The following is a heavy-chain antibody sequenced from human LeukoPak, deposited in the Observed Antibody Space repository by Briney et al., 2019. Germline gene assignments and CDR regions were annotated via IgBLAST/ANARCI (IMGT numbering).Heavy chain of an antibody. J-gene: IGHJ6*02. D-gene: IGHD6-19*01. CDR2: IYTSGST. CDR1: GGSISSSSYY. Sequence: PSETLSLTCTVSGGSISSSSYYWGWIRQPPGKGLEWIGRIYTSGSTNYNPSLKSRVTMSVDTSKNQFSLKLSSVTAADTAVYYCARAVAGVEPDRNYYYYGMDVWGQGTTVTVSS. V-gene: IGHV4-39*07. CDR3: ARAVAGVEPDRNYYYYGMDV.